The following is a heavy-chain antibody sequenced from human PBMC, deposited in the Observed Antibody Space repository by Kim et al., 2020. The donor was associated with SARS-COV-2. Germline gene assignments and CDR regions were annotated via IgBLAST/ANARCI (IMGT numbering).Heavy chain of an antibody. V-gene: IGHV1-8*01. Sequence: ASVKVSCKASGYTFTSYDINWVRQATGQGLEWMGWMNPNSGNTGYAQKFQGRVTMTRNTSISTAYMELSSLRSEDTAVYYCAREGDDSSGYLDAFDIWGQGTMVTVSS. J-gene: IGHJ3*02. CDR2: MNPNSGNT. CDR3: AREGDDSSGYLDAFDI. D-gene: IGHD3-22*01. CDR1: GYTFTSYD.